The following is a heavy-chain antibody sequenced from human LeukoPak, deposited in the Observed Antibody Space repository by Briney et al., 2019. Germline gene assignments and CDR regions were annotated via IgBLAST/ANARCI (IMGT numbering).Heavy chain of an antibody. Sequence: PGGSLRLSCAASGFTFSKYWVNWVRQAPGKGLEWVANIKEDVSEKDYADSVEGRFTISRDNAKNSLYLQMNSLRAEDTAVYYCARETTYYYDSSGYYSHLGAFDIWGQGTMVTVSS. CDR3: ARETTYYYDSSGYYSHLGAFDI. CDR1: GFTFSKYW. CDR2: IKEDVSEK. D-gene: IGHD3-22*01. V-gene: IGHV3-7*04. J-gene: IGHJ3*02.